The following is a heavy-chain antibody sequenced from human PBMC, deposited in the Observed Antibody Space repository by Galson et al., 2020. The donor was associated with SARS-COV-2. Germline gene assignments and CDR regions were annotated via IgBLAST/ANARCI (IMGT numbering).Heavy chain of an antibody. CDR2: MYNRGST. V-gene: IGHV4-59*08. CDR3: ARLILVRGVIISGWFDP. J-gene: IGHJ5*02. CDR1: GGSISSYY. Sequence: SETLSLTCTVSGGSISSYYWSWIRQPPGKGLEWIGYMYNRGSTKYNPSLKSRVTISIDTSTNQFSLRLTSVTAADTAVYYCARLILVRGVIISGWFDPWGQGTLVTVSS. D-gene: IGHD3-10*01.